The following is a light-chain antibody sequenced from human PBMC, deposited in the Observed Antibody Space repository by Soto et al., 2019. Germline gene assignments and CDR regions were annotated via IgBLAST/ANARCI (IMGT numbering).Light chain of an antibody. V-gene: IGKV1-5*03. J-gene: IGKJ1*01. CDR1: QTISSW. CDR2: KAS. Sequence: DIQMTQYPSTLSGSVGDRVTMTCRASQTISSWLAWYQQKPGKAPKLLIYKASTLKSGVPSRFSGSGSGTEFTLTISSLQPDDFATYYCQHYNSYSEAFGQGSMVDI. CDR3: QHYNSYSEA.